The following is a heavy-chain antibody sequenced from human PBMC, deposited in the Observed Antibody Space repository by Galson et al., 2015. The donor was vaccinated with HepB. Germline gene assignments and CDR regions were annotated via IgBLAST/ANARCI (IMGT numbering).Heavy chain of an antibody. CDR3: ARRGEGIAVAGTVEY. J-gene: IGHJ4*02. CDR1: GFTVSSDY. CDR2: IYSGGST. D-gene: IGHD6-19*01. V-gene: IGHV3-66*02. Sequence: SLRLSCAASGFTVSSDYMSWVRQAPGKGLEWVSVIYSGGSTYYADSVKGRFTISRDNSKNTLYLQMNSLRAEDTAVYYCARRGEGIAVAGTVEYWGQGTLVTVSS.